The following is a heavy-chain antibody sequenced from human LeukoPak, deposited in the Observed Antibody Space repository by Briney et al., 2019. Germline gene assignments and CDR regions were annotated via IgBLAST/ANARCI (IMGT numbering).Heavy chain of an antibody. J-gene: IGHJ3*02. CDR1: GFTFDDYG. V-gene: IGHV3-20*04. CDR2: INWNGGST. D-gene: IGHD6-19*01. Sequence: RPGGSLRLSCAASGFTFDDYGMSWVRQAPGKGLERVSGINWNGGSTGYADSVRGRFTISRDNAKNSLYLQMNSLRAEDTALYYCARGGDSSGWLVDTGAFDIWGQGTMVTVSS. CDR3: ARGGDSSGWLVDTGAFDI.